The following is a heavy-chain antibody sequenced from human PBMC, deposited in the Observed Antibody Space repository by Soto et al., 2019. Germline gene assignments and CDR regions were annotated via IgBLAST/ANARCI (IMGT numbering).Heavy chain of an antibody. D-gene: IGHD1-26*01. V-gene: IGHV1-69*02. J-gene: IGHJ5*02. Sequence: QVQLVQSGAEVKKPGSSVKVSCRASGGTFSSYTISWVRQAPGQGLEWMGRIIPILGIANYAQKFQGRVTITADKSTSTAYMERSSLSTEDTDGEYCAGYAGSGFRFPGDPWGQGNLVTVS. CDR1: GGTFSSYT. CDR2: IIPILGIA. CDR3: AGYAGSGFRFPGDP.